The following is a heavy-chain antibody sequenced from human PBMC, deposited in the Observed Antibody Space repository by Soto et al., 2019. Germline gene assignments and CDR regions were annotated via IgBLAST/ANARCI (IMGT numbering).Heavy chain of an antibody. CDR1: GYTFANYE. CDR3: TREQRRQSYYTYAFDM. V-gene: IGHV1-8*01. D-gene: IGHD2-2*02. Sequence: QVQLVQSGAEVKKPGASVKVSCKASGYTFANYEINWVRQATGQGLEWMGWMSPNSGDTGFAQKFRGRLTMTGDTSISPAYMELSSLRSDDTAVYYCTREQRRQSYYTYAFDMWGQGTMVTVSS. J-gene: IGHJ3*02. CDR2: MSPNSGDT.